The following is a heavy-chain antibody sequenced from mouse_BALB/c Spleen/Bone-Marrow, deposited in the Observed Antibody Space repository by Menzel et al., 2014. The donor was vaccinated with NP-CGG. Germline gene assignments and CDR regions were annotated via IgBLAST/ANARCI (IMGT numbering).Heavy chain of an antibody. J-gene: IGHJ2*03. CDR2: INSNGGST. CDR1: GFTFGSYG. CDR3: ARVWYFDY. V-gene: IGHV5-6-3*01. Sequence: DVKLVESGGGLVQPGGSPKLSCAASGFTFGSYGMSWVRQTPDKRLELVATINSNGGSTYYPDSVKGRFTISRDNAKNTLYLQMSNLKSEDTAMYYCARVWYFDYWGQGTSLTVSS.